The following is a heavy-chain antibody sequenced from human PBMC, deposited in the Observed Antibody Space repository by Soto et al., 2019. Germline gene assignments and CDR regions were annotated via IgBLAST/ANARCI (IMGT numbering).Heavy chain of an antibody. CDR1: GFTFSSSE. Sequence: DVRLVESGGGLVQPGGSLRLSCAASGFTFSSSEMYWVRQAPGKGLEWVSYIHPGGQIIFYADSVKGRFTISRDNAKNSVYLQMNNLRAEDTAVYYCARRGSGGGQGTMVTVSS. D-gene: IGHD1-26*01. J-gene: IGHJ3*01. V-gene: IGHV3-48*03. CDR3: ARRGSG. CDR2: IHPGGQII.